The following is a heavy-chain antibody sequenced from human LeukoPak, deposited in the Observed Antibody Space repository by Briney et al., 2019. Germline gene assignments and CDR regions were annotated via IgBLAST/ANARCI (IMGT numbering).Heavy chain of an antibody. CDR2: IYWNDDK. D-gene: IGHD3-22*01. V-gene: IGHV2-5*01. Sequence: SGPTLVKPTQTLTLTCTFSGFSLSTSGVGVGWIRQPPGKALEWLALIYWNDDKRYSPSLKSRLTITKDTSKNQVVLTMTNMDPVDTATYYCAHRRRLHYYYDSSGYYDYWGQGTLVTVSS. J-gene: IGHJ4*02. CDR3: AHRRRLHYYYDSSGYYDY. CDR1: GFSLSTSGVG.